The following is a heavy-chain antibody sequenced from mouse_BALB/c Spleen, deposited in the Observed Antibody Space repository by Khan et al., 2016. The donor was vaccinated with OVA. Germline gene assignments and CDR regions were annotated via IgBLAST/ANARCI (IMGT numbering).Heavy chain of an antibody. CDR3: ARGEALYYFDY. Sequence: QVQLKQSGADLVRPGASVKLSCKTSGYIFTNYWIHWIKQRSGQGLEWIARIYPGTNNTYYNEKFKDKATLTADNSSSTAYMQLSSLKSEDSAVYFCARGEALYYFDYWGQGTTLTVSA. J-gene: IGHJ2*01. D-gene: IGHD3-2*02. CDR2: IYPGTNNT. V-gene: IGHV1-76*01. CDR1: GYIFTNYW.